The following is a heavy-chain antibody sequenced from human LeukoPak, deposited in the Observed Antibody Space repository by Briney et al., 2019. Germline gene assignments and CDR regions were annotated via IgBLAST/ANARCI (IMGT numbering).Heavy chain of an antibody. D-gene: IGHD5-24*01. CDR3: ARGAEMATIDDDAFDI. CDR1: GYTSTSYY. Sequence: ASVKVSCKASGYTSTSYYMHWVRRAPGQGLEWMGIINPSGGSTSYAQKFQGRVTMTRDTSTSTVYMELSSLRSEDTAVYYCARGAEMATIDDDAFDIWGQGTMVTVSS. J-gene: IGHJ3*02. V-gene: IGHV1-46*01. CDR2: INPSGGST.